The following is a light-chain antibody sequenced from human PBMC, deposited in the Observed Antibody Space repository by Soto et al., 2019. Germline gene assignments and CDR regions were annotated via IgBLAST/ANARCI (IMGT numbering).Light chain of an antibody. Sequence: EIVLTQSPPTLSFSPGERVTISCRASQNLSDYLAWYQQKPGQAPSLLIYDASNRATGISARFSGSGSGTDFTLTIISLEPEDYAVYYCQNCNNCPRTFGGGTKVEIK. CDR2: DAS. V-gene: IGKV3-11*01. CDR3: QNCNNCPRT. CDR1: QNLSDY. J-gene: IGKJ4*01.